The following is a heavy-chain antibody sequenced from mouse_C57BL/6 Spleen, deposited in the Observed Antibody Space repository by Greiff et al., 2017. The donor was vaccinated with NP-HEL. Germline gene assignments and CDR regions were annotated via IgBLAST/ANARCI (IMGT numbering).Heavy chain of an antibody. CDR2: INPGSGGT. J-gene: IGHJ4*01. V-gene: IGHV1-54*01. Sequence: QVQLQQSGAELVRPGTSVKVSCKASGYAFTNYLIEWVKQRPGQGLEWIGVINPGSGGTNYNEKFKGKATLTADKSSSTAYMQLSSLTSEDSAVYFCEIAYYSNPYAMDYWGQGTSVTVSS. CDR3: EIAYYSNPYAMDY. CDR1: GYAFTNYL. D-gene: IGHD2-5*01.